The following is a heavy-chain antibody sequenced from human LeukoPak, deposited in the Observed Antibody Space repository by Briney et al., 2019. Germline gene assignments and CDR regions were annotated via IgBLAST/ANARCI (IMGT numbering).Heavy chain of an antibody. Sequence: GGSLRLSRSASGFTFSSYAMQWVRQAPGKVLEYVASISSNGGSTYYADSVKGRFTISRDNSKNTLYLQMSSLRAEDTAVYYCVQVGYCSSTSCYPEYFQHWARAPWSPSPQ. J-gene: IGHJ1*01. CDR2: ISSNGGST. CDR1: GFTFSSYA. D-gene: IGHD2-2*01. V-gene: IGHV3-64D*06. CDR3: VQVGYCSSTSCYPEYFQH.